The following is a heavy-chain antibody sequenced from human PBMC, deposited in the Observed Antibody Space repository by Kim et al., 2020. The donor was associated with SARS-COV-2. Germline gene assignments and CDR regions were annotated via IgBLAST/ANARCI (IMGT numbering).Heavy chain of an antibody. CDR2: INHSGST. J-gene: IGHJ4*02. D-gene: IGHD1-26*01. Sequence: SETLSLTCAVYGGSFSGYYWSWIRQPPGKGLEWIGEINHSGSTNYNPSLKSRVTISVDTSKNQFSLKLSSVTAADTAVYYCARGRGGSLPGLEFDYWGQGTLVTVSS. CDR3: ARGRGGSLPGLEFDY. V-gene: IGHV4-34*01. CDR1: GGSFSGYY.